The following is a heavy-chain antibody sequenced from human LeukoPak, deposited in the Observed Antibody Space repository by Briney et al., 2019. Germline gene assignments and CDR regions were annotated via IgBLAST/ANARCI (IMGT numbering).Heavy chain of an antibody. CDR2: INPTGGST. CDR3: ARDGRPDCTNGVCYISWFDP. J-gene: IGHJ5*02. Sequence: ASVKVSCKASGYTFTSHYMHWVRQAPGQGLEWMGIINPTGGSTTYAQKFQGRVAMTRDTSTSTVYMELSSLRSEGTAVYYCARDGRPDCTNGVCYISWFDPWGQGTLVTVSS. V-gene: IGHV1-46*01. D-gene: IGHD2-8*01. CDR1: GYTFTSHY.